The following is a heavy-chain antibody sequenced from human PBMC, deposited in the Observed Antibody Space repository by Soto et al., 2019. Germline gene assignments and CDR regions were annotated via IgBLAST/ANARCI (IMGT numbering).Heavy chain of an antibody. CDR1: GFSFNDYS. D-gene: IGHD5-12*01. J-gene: IGHJ4*02. Sequence: GGSLRLSCAASGFSFNDYSMNWVRQAPGKGLEWVSFISGSSSYIYYADSVKGRFTVSRDNAKNSLYLHMNSLGAEDTAVYYCARERGXSGYAGLDNWGQGT. V-gene: IGHV3-21*01. CDR3: ARERGXSGYAGLDN. CDR2: ISGSSSYI.